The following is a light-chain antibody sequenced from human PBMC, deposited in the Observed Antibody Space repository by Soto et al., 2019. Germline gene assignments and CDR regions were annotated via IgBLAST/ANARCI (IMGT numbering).Light chain of an antibody. CDR1: RSVGVW. CDR2: KES. V-gene: IGKV1-5*03. CDR3: QQYHIYPLT. Sequence: DIELTQSPSTLSASVGERVTTTCGASRSVGVWLAWSQQKPGKVPKLLIYKESSFARGIPSRFSGSGSATEFTLTISNLQPDDFAAYYGQQYHIYPLTFGPGTKVDIK. J-gene: IGKJ3*01.